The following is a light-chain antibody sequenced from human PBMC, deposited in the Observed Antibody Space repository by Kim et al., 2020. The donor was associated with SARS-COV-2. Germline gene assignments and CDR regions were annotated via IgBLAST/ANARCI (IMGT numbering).Light chain of an antibody. J-gene: IGLJ3*02. CDR2: EDN. Sequence: KTRAIACNRSCGSISNTYVQDYRQRPFSSPTTVIYEDNQRPSGFPDRFSGSIDRSSNSASLTISGLKTEDEADYYCQSYDSNNQGVFGGGTQLTVL. V-gene: IGLV6-57*01. CDR1: CGSISNTY. CDR3: QSYDSNNQGV.